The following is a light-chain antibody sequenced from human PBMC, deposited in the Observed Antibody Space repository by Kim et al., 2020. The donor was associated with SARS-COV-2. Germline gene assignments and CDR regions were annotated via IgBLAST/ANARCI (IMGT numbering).Light chain of an antibody. CDR2: GKN. V-gene: IGLV3-19*01. J-gene: IGLJ3*02. Sequence: SSELTQDPAVSVALGQTVRITCQGDSLRSYYSSWYQQKPGQAPVLVFYGKNNRPSGIPDRFSGSYSGITASLTITAAQAEDEADYYCNSRESSANHWMFGGGTQLTVL. CDR3: NSRESSANHWM. CDR1: SLRSYY.